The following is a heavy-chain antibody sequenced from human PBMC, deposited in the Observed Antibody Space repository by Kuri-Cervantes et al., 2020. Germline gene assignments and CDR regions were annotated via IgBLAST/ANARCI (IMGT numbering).Heavy chain of an antibody. CDR2: IYYSGST. V-gene: IGHV4-39*07. CDR1: GGSISSSSYY. Sequence: ESLKISCTVSGGSISSSSYYWGWIRQPPGKGLEWIGSIYYSGSTYYEGGLKSRVTISVDTSKNQFSLKLSSVTAADTAVYYCARGYWAAAGYNWFDPWGQGTLVTVSS. CDR3: ARGYWAAAGYNWFDP. D-gene: IGHD6-13*01. J-gene: IGHJ5*02.